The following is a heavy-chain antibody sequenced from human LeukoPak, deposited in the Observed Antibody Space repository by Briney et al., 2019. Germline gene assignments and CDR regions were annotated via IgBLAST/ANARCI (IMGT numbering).Heavy chain of an antibody. CDR3: VRDNLTGYSVY. D-gene: IGHD3-9*01. V-gene: IGHV1-69*06. Sequence: SVKVSCTASGGTFSSYAISWVRQAPGQGLEWMGGIIPIFGTANYAQKFQGRVTITADTCTSTAYLEMRSLRSEDTAVYYCVRDNLTGYSVYWGQGTLVTVSS. CDR1: GGTFSSYA. CDR2: IIPIFGTA. J-gene: IGHJ4*02.